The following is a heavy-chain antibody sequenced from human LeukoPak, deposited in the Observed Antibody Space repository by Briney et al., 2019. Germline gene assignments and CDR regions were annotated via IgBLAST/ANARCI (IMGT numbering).Heavy chain of an antibody. V-gene: IGHV3-23*01. CDR2: ISGSGGST. CDR1: GFTFSSYA. D-gene: IGHD6-13*01. CDR3: AKDFKYSSGWYVGYYFDY. J-gene: IGHJ4*02. Sequence: PGGSLRLSCAASGFTFSSYAMSWVRQAPGKGLEWVSAISGSGGSTYYADSVKGRFTISRDNSKNTLYLQMNSLRAEDTAVYYCAKDFKYSSGWYVGYYFDYWGQGTLVTVSS.